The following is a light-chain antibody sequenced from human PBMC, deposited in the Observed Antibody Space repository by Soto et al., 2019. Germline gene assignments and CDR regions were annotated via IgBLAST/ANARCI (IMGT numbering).Light chain of an antibody. CDR3: QHSGSSPPWT. V-gene: IGKV3-20*01. J-gene: IGKJ1*01. CDR2: GAS. Sequence: DIVLTQSPATLSLSPGDRATLSCRASQTVGSSYLAWYQQKPGQAPRLFIYGASSRATGVPDRFSGSGSGTDFTLTISRLEPEDFAVYYCQHSGSSPPWTFGQGTKVDFK. CDR1: QTVGSSY.